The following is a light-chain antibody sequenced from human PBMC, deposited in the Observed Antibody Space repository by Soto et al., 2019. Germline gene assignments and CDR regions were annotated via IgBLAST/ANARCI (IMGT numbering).Light chain of an antibody. CDR1: QSISTS. V-gene: IGKV1-12*01. J-gene: IGKJ4*01. CDR2: AAS. Sequence: EIQMTLSAFAVSVKVEDRVTITCRASQSISTSLAWYQHKTGKAPKLLIYAASSLQSGVPSRFSGSGSGTDFTLTISSLQPEDVATYYSQQAEIFLHTFCGGTKV. CDR3: QQAEIFLHT.